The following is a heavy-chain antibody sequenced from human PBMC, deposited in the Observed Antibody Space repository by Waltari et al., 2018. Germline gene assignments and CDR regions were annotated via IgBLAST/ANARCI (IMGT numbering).Heavy chain of an antibody. CDR2: IYFGGST. CDR3: ARRGRTTLSYYFDY. Sequence: QVQLQESGPGLVKPSQTLSLTCPVSGGSIISGDYYWRWIRQPPGKGLEWIGYIYFGGSTYYNPSLKSRVTISVDTSKNQFSLKLNSVTAADTAVYYCARRGRTTLSYYFDYWGQGTLVTVSS. J-gene: IGHJ4*02. CDR1: GGSIISGDYY. V-gene: IGHV4-30-4*08. D-gene: IGHD4-4*01.